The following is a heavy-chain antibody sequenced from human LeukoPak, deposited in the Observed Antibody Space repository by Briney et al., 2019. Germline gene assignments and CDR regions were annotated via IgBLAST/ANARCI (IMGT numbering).Heavy chain of an antibody. J-gene: IGHJ5*02. Sequence: SETLSLTCTVSGGSISSNAYYWAWIRQPPGTGLEWIGSIYSSVSTYYNPSLKSRVTISVDTSKNQFSLRLSSVTAADTALYYCARQYCSSTSCYVPDWFDPWGQGTLVTVSS. CDR3: ARQYCSSTSCYVPDWFDP. CDR2: IYSSVST. CDR1: GGSISSNAYY. V-gene: IGHV4-39*01. D-gene: IGHD2-2*01.